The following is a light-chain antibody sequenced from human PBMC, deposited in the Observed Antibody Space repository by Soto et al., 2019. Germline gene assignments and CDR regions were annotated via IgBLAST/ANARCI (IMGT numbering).Light chain of an antibody. CDR1: QSVSSSY. V-gene: IGKV3-20*01. CDR3: QQYGSPIT. Sequence: EIVLTQSTGTLSLSPGERATLSCRASQSVSSSYLAWYQQKPGQAPRLLIYGASSRATGIPDRFSGSGSGTDFTLTISRLEPEDFGVYYCQQYGSPITFGQGTRLEIK. CDR2: GAS. J-gene: IGKJ5*01.